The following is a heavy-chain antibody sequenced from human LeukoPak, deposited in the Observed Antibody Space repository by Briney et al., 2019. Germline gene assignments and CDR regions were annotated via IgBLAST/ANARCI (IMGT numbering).Heavy chain of an antibody. D-gene: IGHD5-18*01. V-gene: IGHV4-34*01. CDR2: INHSGST. Sequence: SETLSLTCADYGGSFSGYYWSWIRQPPGKGLEWIGEINHSGSTNYNPSLKSRVTISVDTSKNQFSLKLSSVTAADTAVYYCARRYSYGDFDYWGQGTLVTVSS. J-gene: IGHJ4*02. CDR3: ARRYSYGDFDY. CDR1: GGSFSGYY.